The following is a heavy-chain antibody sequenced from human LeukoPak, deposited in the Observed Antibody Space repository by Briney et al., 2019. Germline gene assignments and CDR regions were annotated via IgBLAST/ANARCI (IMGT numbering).Heavy chain of an antibody. CDR2: ISYDGSNK. CDR1: GFTFSSYA. V-gene: IGHV3-30*09. J-gene: IGHJ4*02. CDR3: TRDKGSVTDFDV. D-gene: IGHD1-14*01. Sequence: GGSLRLSCAASGFTFSSYAMHWVRQAPGKGLEWVAVISYDGSNKYYADSVKGRFAISRDNSKNTLYLQMNNLGAEDTAVYYCTRDKGSVTDFDVWGQGTLVTVSS.